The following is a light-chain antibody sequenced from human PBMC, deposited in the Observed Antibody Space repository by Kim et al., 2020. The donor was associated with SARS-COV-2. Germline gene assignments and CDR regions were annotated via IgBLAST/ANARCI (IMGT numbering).Light chain of an antibody. Sequence: SPGERATLYCRASQSVSSNYLAWYQQKPGQAPRLLIYGASSRATGIPDRFSGSGSGTDFTLTVSRLEPEDFAVYYCQQYGSSPLYTFGQGTKLEI. CDR1: QSVSSNY. CDR2: GAS. CDR3: QQYGSSPLYT. J-gene: IGKJ2*01. V-gene: IGKV3-20*01.